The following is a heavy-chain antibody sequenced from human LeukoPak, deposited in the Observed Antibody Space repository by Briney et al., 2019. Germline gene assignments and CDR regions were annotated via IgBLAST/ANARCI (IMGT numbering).Heavy chain of an antibody. CDR2: ISTSGSLI. J-gene: IGHJ4*02. CDR3: ARDGWELLQHYFDF. D-gene: IGHD1-26*01. V-gene: IGHV3-48*03. Sequence: GGSLRLSCAASGFTFSSYEMNWVRQAPGKGLEWVSYISTSGSLIYYADSVKGRFTISRDDAKNSLYLQMNSLRAEDAAVYYCARDGWELLQHYFDFWGQGTLVTVSS. CDR1: GFTFSSYE.